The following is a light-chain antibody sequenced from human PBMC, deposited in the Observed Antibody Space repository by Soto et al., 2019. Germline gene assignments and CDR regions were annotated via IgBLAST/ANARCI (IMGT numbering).Light chain of an antibody. CDR2: GAS. Sequence: ETVMTQSPATLSVSPGDRVTLSCRASQSVRTNLVWYQQSTGQPTRLLIYGASDRVDGVPDRFSGSGSGTDFTLTISGLQSEYCAVYYCQQYNEWPRTFGQGTKLAIK. J-gene: IGKJ2*01. V-gene: IGKV3-15*01. CDR1: QSVRTN. CDR3: QQYNEWPRT.